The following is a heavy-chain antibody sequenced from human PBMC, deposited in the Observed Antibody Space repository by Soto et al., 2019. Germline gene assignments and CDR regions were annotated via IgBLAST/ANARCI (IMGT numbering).Heavy chain of an antibody. J-gene: IGHJ4*02. CDR2: IIPILGIA. V-gene: IGHV1-69*04. Sequence: SVKVSCKASGGTFSSYAISWVRQAPGQGLEWMGRIIPILGIANYAQKFQGRVTITADKSTSTAYMELSSLRSEDTAVYYCARASSSWEGFDYWRQGNLVTVSS. CDR3: ARASSSWEGFDY. CDR1: GGTFSSYA. D-gene: IGHD6-13*01.